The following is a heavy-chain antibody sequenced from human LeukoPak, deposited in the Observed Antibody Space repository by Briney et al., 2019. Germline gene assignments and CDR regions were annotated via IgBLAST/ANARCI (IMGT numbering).Heavy chain of an antibody. CDR1: GFTFSSYA. V-gene: IGHV3-30-3*01. D-gene: IGHD6-13*01. J-gene: IGHJ3*02. CDR3: AKVYTLGGIAAAGFNAFDI. Sequence: GGSRRLSCAASGFTFSSYAMHWVRQAPGKGLEWVAVISYDGSNKYYADSVKGRFTISRDNSKNTLYLQMNSLRAEDTAVYYCAKVYTLGGIAAAGFNAFDIWGQGTMVTVSS. CDR2: ISYDGSNK.